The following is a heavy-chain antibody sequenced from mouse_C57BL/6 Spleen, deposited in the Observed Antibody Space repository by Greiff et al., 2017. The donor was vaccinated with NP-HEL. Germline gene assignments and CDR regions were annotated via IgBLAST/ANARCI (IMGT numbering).Heavy chain of an antibody. CDR1: GFTFSSYG. CDR2: ISSGGSYT. D-gene: IGHD1-1*01. CDR3: ASNYYCISYDAMYY. V-gene: IGHV5-6*01. J-gene: IGHJ4*01. Sequence: EVKLVESGGDLVKPGGSLKLSCAASGFTFSSYGMSWVRQTPDKRLEWVATISSGGSYTYYPDSVKGRFTISRDNAKNTLDLQMSSLKSEDTAMYYCASNYYCISYDAMYYWGQGASVTDSS.